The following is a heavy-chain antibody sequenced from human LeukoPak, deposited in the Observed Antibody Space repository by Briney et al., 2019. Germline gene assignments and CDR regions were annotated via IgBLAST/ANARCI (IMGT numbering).Heavy chain of an antibody. CDR2: IHPNSGGT. Sequence: ASVKVSCKASGYTFSGYYMHWVRQAPGQGLEWMAWIHPNSGGTKYAQKFQGRVTVTRDTSISTAYMQLSRLKSDDTAVYYCATGRGYSYGFDSWGQGTLDTVSS. D-gene: IGHD5-18*01. J-gene: IGHJ4*02. CDR1: GYTFSGYY. V-gene: IGHV1-2*02. CDR3: ATGRGYSYGFDS.